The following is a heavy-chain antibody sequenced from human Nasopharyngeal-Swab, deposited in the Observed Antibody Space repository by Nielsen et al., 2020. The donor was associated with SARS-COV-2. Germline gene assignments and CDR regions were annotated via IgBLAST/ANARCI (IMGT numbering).Heavy chain of an antibody. D-gene: IGHD5-18*01. CDR1: GFTFSSYS. V-gene: IGHV3-21*01. CDR2: IRSSSSYI. CDR3: ARDHKLIQLSLRGAFDI. Sequence: GGSLRLSCAASGFTFSSYSMNWVRKAQGKGREGVSAIRSSSSYIYYADSLKGRFTISRDNAKNSLYLQMNTLRTQDTALYYCARDHKLIQLSLRGAFDIWGQGTMVTVSS. J-gene: IGHJ3*02.